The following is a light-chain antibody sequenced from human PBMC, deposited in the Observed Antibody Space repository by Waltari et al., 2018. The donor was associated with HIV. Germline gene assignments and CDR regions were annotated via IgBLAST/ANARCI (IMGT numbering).Light chain of an antibody. CDR2: EVS. J-gene: IGLJ3*02. CDR1: SDLRHYNS. V-gene: IGLV2-14*01. CDR3: SSYISSASPE. Sequence: QSALTQPASVSGSPGQSITISCTGTSDLRHYNSVSWYQHHPGKAPKVIIYEVSNRASGVSSRFSGSISGNTASLTISGLQAKDEADYFCSSYISSASPEFGGGTKVTVL.